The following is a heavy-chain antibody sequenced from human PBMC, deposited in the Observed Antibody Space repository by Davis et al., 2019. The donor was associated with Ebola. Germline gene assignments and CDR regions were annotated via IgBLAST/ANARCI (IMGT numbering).Heavy chain of an antibody. CDR3: ARALHDEVLDY. CDR2: TSHNERER. V-gene: IGHV3-30*04. D-gene: IGHD1-1*01. J-gene: IGHJ4*02. Sequence: PGGSLRLPCVASGFTFSNHAMHWVRQAPGKGLEWVAVTSHNERERFYGESVQGRFTISRDNSENVLYLQMDSLRPDDTAIYFCARALHDEVLDYWGQGTPVTVSS. CDR1: GFTFSNHA.